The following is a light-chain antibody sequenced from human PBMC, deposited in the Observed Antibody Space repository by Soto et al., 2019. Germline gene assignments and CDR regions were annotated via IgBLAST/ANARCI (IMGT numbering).Light chain of an antibody. CDR3: QQYGSSTWT. V-gene: IGKV3-20*01. Sequence: EIVLTQSPGTLSLSPGERATLSCRASQSVSSSYLAWYQQKPGQAPRLLIYGASSRDTGIPDRFSGSGSGTDFTLTISRLEPEDFAVYYCQQYGSSTWTFGQGTQVDIK. CDR1: QSVSSSY. CDR2: GAS. J-gene: IGKJ1*01.